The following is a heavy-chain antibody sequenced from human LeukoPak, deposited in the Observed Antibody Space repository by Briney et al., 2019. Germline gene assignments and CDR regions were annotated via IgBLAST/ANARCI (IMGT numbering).Heavy chain of an antibody. J-gene: IGHJ6*02. V-gene: IGHV3-74*01. CDR3: SRDSLSPCGGDCYSGLDV. CDR2: IKSDGSST. CDR1: GFTFSNYW. Sequence: GGSLRLSCAASGFTFSNYWMHWVRQAPGEALMWVSRIKSDGSSTTYADSVKGRFTISRDNAKNTLYLQMNSLRAEDTAVYYCSRDSLSPCGGDCYSGLDVWGQGTTVTVSS. D-gene: IGHD2-21*02.